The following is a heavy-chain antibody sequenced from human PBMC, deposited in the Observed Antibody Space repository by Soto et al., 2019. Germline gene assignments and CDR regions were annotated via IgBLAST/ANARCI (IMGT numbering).Heavy chain of an antibody. CDR2: IGPSHNDI. V-gene: IGHV3-21*05. Sequence: GRSLRLSCAASGFTFSSYSMNWVRQAPGKGPEWISYIGPSHNDIGYAASVKGRFTISRDNAKDSLYLQMNSLRAEDTAVYYCASPIVGPTKRQFDYLGQGTLVTVSS. CDR3: ASPIVGPTKRQFDY. CDR1: GFTFSSYS. J-gene: IGHJ4*02. D-gene: IGHD1-26*01.